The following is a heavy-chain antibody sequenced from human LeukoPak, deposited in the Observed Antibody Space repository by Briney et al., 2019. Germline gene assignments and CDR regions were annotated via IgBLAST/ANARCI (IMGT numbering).Heavy chain of an antibody. CDR1: GFTFSGYA. J-gene: IGHJ4*02. D-gene: IGHD6-13*01. CDR2: ISGRGIST. Sequence: GGSLRLSCAVSGFTFSGYAMSWVRQAPGQGLEWVSGISGRGISTYYADSVKGRFSISRDNSKNTLYLEMNRLRAEDTAVFYCAKGGREMTSWYKFDYWGQGTLVTVSS. CDR3: AKGGREMTSWYKFDY. V-gene: IGHV3-23*01.